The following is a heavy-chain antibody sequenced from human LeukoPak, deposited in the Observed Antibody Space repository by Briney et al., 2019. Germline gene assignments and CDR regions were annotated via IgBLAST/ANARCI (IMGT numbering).Heavy chain of an antibody. V-gene: IGHV4-34*01. CDR1: GGSISRYY. CDR2: INHSGST. J-gene: IGHJ6*03. CDR3: ARAEYYYYYMDV. Sequence: SETLSLTCTVSGGSISRYYWSWIRQPPGKGLEWIGEINHSGSTNYNPSLKGRVTISVDTSKNQFSLKLSSVTAADTAVYYCARAEYYYYYMDVWGKGTTVTVSS.